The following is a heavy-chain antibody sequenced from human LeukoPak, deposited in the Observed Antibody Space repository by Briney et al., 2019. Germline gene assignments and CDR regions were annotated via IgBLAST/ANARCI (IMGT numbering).Heavy chain of an antibody. CDR1: GYTFTTFG. V-gene: IGHV1-18*01. Sequence: GASVKVSCKASGYTFTTFGFTWVRQAPGQGLEWLGWISTYNSNINYAQNFQDRLTLTTDTSTNTAYMELSGLRFDDTAIYYCARGRLPADAFDVWGQGTLVTVSS. CDR2: ISTYNSNI. D-gene: IGHD2-2*01. J-gene: IGHJ3*01. CDR3: ARGRLPADAFDV.